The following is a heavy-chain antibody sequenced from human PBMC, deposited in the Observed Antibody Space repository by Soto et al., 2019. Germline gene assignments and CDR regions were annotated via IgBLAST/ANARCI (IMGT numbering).Heavy chain of an antibody. CDR2: IYWDDDK. CDR1: GFSLSTRGVG. J-gene: IGHJ4*02. Sequence: QITLKESGPTLVKPTQTLTLTCTFSGFSLSTRGVGVGWIRQPPGKALEWLALIYWDDDKRYSPSLKTRLTITKDTSKNQVVLTMTNMDPVDTDTYSCAHIGVSRWFDFWGQGTLVTVSS. CDR3: AHIGVSRWFDF. V-gene: IGHV2-5*02. D-gene: IGHD6-13*01.